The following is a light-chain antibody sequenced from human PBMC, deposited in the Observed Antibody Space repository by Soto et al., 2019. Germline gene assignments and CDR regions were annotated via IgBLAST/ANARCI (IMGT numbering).Light chain of an antibody. V-gene: IGLV7-46*01. CDR3: LLSYRGVRI. J-gene: IGLJ2*01. CDR1: TGAVTSGHY. CDR2: HTS. Sequence: QAVVTQEPSLTVSPGGTVTLTCGSSTGAVTSGHYPYWFQQKPGQAPRTLIYHTSNKHSWTPARFSGSLLGGKAALTLSGAQPEDEAEYYCLLSYRGVRIFGGGTELTVL.